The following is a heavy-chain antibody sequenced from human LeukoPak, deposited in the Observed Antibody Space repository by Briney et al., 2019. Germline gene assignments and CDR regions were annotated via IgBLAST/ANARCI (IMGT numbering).Heavy chain of an antibody. D-gene: IGHD2-21*02. CDR1: GGTFSSYA. J-gene: IGHJ4*02. CDR3: ARDHYHKIHSVMVTAPDY. Sequence: ASVKVSCKASGGTFSSYAISWVRQAPGQGLEWMGGIIPIFGTANYAQKFQGRVTITADESTSTAYMELSSLRSEDTAVYYCARDHYHKIHSVMVTAPDYWGQGTLVIVSS. V-gene: IGHV1-69*13. CDR2: IIPIFGTA.